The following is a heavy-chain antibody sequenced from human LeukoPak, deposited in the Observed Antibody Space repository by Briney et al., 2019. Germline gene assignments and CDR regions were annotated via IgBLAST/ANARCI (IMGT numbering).Heavy chain of an antibody. Sequence: GGSLRLSCAASGFTFSSYAMSWVRQAPGKGLEWVSAISGSGGSTYCADSVRGRFTISRDNSKNTLYLQMNSLRAEDTAVYYCAKDYYDSSGYLFDYWGQGTLVIVSS. D-gene: IGHD3-22*01. CDR3: AKDYYDSSGYLFDY. CDR1: GFTFSSYA. V-gene: IGHV3-23*01. CDR2: ISGSGGST. J-gene: IGHJ4*02.